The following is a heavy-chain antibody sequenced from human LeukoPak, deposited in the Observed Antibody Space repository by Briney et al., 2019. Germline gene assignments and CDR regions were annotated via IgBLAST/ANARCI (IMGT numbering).Heavy chain of an antibody. CDR1: GFTFSDYW. V-gene: IGHV3-7*03. CDR2: IKQDGSQR. D-gene: IGHD1-26*01. J-gene: IGHJ3*02. CDR3: AKDLNRYSGSYYPDAFDI. Sequence: GSLRLSCTASGFTFSDYWMTWVRQAPGKGPEWVANIKQDGSQRYYVDSVRGRFTISRDNAKNSLYLQMNSLRAEDTALYYCAKDLNRYSGSYYPDAFDIWGQGTMVTVSS.